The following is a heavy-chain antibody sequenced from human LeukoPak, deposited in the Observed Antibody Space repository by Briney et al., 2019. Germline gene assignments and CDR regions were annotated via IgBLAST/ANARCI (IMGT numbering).Heavy chain of an antibody. CDR2: FSAYSSNT. J-gene: IGHJ4*02. D-gene: IGHD1-1*01. Sequence: ASGKVSCRASGYTFTSYGISWVRQAPGQELEWMGWFSAYSSNTNYAQKFQGRVTMTTDTSTSTAYMELRRLRSDDTVVYCWARDLSTGTIVYWCEGTLVTVSS. CDR3: ARDLSTGTIVY. V-gene: IGHV1-18*01. CDR1: GYTFTSYG.